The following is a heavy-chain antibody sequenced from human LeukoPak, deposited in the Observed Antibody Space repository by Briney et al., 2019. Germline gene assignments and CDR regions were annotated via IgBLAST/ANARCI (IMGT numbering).Heavy chain of an antibody. J-gene: IGHJ6*03. Sequence: GGSLRLSCAASGFTFSSYWMHWVRQAPGKGLVWVSRVISDGSITTYADSVKGRFTISRDNSKNTLYLQMNSLRAEDTAVYYCAKGGGRYSYYYMDVWGKGTTVTISS. V-gene: IGHV3-74*01. D-gene: IGHD2-15*01. CDR1: GFTFSSYW. CDR3: AKGGGRYSYYYMDV. CDR2: VISDGSIT.